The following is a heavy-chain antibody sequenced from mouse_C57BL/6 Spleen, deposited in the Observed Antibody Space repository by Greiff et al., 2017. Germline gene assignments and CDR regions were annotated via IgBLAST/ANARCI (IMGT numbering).Heavy chain of an antibody. CDR2: IDPSDSYT. CDR3: ARPTVVGYWYFDV. CDR1: GYTFTSYW. D-gene: IGHD1-1*01. V-gene: IGHV1-69*01. J-gene: IGHJ1*03. Sequence: QVQLQQPGAELVMPGASVKLSCKASGYTFTSYWMHWVKQRPGQGLEWIGEIDPSDSYTNYNQKFKGKSTLTVDNSSSTAYMQLSSLTSEDSAVYYCARPTVVGYWYFDVWGTGTTVTVSS.